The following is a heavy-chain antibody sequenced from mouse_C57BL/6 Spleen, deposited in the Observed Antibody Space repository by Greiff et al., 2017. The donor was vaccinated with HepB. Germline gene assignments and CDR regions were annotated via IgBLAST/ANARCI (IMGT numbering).Heavy chain of an antibody. CDR2: IDPSDSYT. CDR1: GYTFTSYW. J-gene: IGHJ4*01. D-gene: IGHD1-1*01. CDR3: ARIYSHAMDY. V-gene: IGHV1-50*01. Sequence: QVQLQQPGAELVKPGASVKLSCKASGYTFTSYWMQWVKQRPGQGLEWIGEIDPSDSYTNYNQKFKGKATLTVDTSSSTAYMQLSSLTSEDSAVYYCARIYSHAMDYWGQGTSVTVSS.